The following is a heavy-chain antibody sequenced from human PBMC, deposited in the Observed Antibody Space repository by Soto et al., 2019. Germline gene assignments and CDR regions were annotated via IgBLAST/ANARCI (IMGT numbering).Heavy chain of an antibody. CDR3: ARGIGYCSSINCYSSRRLRFDS. J-gene: IGHJ4*02. CDR2: VNHSGTT. Sequence: QVQLQQWGAGLLKPSETLSLTCAVYGGSFSGYYWTWIRQSPEKGLEWIGEVNHSGTTYYNPSLKTRVTISVHTPKNQFSLKMRSVTAADTAVYYCARGIGYCSSINCYSSRRLRFDSWGQGPLVTVSS. D-gene: IGHD2-2*01. CDR1: GGSFSGYY. V-gene: IGHV4-34*01.